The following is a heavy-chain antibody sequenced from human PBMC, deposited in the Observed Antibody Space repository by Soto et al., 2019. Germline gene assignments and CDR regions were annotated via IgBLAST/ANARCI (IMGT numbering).Heavy chain of an antibody. D-gene: IGHD3-22*01. CDR2: ISGSGGST. J-gene: IGHJ3*02. CDR3: AKINRGYYYEGDAFDI. Sequence: EVQLLESGGGLVQPGGSLRLSCAASGFTFSSYAMSWVRQAPGKGLEWVSAISGSGGSTYYADSVKGRFTISRDNSKNTLYLKMNSLRAEDTAVYYCAKINRGYYYEGDAFDIWGQGTMVTVSS. V-gene: IGHV3-23*01. CDR1: GFTFSSYA.